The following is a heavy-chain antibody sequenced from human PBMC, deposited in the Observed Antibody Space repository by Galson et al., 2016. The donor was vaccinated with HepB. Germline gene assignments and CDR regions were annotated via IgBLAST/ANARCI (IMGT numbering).Heavy chain of an antibody. CDR2: IKEDGSQK. J-gene: IGHJ4*02. CDR3: AKAWGKSFGAFDY. V-gene: IGHV3-7*05. CDR1: GFNFGRYW. Sequence: SLRLSCAASGFNFGRYWMVWVRQAPGKGLEWVANIKEDGSQKYYVDSVKGRFTISRDNSKNTLYLQMNSLRAEDTAVYYCAKAWGKSFGAFDYWGRGTLVTVSS. D-gene: IGHD3-16*01.